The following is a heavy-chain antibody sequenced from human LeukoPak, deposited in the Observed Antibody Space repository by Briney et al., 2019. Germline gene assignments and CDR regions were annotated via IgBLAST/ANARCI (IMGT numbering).Heavy chain of an antibody. CDR3: ARDSTYYYASGSSGPHYFDN. CDR1: GFTFSSYA. J-gene: IGHJ4*02. D-gene: IGHD3-10*01. V-gene: IGHV3-30*01. Sequence: GRSLRLSSAASGFTFSSYAMHWVRQAPGKGLEWVSIISSGGSYEYYADSVKGRFTISRDNSKNTLYLQLNSLRAEDRAVYDCARDSTYYYASGSSGPHYFDNWGQGTLVTVSS. CDR2: ISSGGSYE.